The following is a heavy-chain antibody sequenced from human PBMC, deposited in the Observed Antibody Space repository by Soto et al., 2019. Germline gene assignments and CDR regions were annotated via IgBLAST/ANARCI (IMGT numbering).Heavy chain of an antibody. J-gene: IGHJ4*02. CDR1: GFRFSSYG. V-gene: IGHV3-33*01. CDR2: IWYDGSNK. D-gene: IGHD2-2*01. CDR3: ARGHCSSPSCSHGTFDY. Sequence: GGSLGLSFAASGFRFSSYGMHWVRQAAGKGLEWVGVIWYDGSNKYHAYSVKGRFTISRDNSKNTLSLRMNSLRAEDTAVYYCARGHCSSPSCSHGTFDYRGQGTLVTVS.